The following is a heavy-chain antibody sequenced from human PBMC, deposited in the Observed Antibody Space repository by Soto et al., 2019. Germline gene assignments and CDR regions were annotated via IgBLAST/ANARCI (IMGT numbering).Heavy chain of an antibody. V-gene: IGHV1-2*02. Sequence: ASVKVSCNASGYTFTGYYMHWLRQAPGQGLEWMGWINPNSGGTNYAQKFQGRVTMTRDPSISTAYMELSRLRSDDISVSYCASASRVAVVVGSTGYGMSGWGKGNRVTVAS. D-gene: IGHD2-21*01. CDR2: INPNSGGT. CDR3: ASASRVAVVVGSTGYGMSG. CDR1: GYTFTGYY. J-gene: IGHJ6*01.